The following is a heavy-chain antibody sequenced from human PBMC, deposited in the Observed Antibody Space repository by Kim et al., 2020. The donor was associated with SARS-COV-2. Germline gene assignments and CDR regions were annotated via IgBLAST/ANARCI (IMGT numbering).Heavy chain of an antibody. Sequence: GGSLRLSCAASGFTFSSYWMHWVRQAPGKGLVWVSRINSDGSSTSYADSVKGRFTISRDNAKNTLYLQMNSLRAEDTAVYYCARGARYFDWLSPGDWFDPWGQRSLRTVSS. D-gene: IGHD3-9*01. CDR2: INSDGSST. J-gene: IGHJ5*02. CDR3: ARGARYFDWLSPGDWFDP. V-gene: IGHV3-74*01. CDR1: GFTFSSYW.